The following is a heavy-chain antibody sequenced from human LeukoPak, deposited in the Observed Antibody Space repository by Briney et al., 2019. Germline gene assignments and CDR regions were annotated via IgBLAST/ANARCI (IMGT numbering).Heavy chain of an antibody. Sequence: GGSLRLSCAASGFAFSSYAMSWVRQAPGKGLEWVSAISGSGGSTYYADSVKGRFTISRDNSKNTLYLQMNSLRAEDTAVYYCAKAGGQWLASFDYWGQGTLVTVSS. J-gene: IGHJ4*02. CDR2: ISGSGGST. V-gene: IGHV3-23*01. CDR1: GFAFSSYA. D-gene: IGHD6-19*01. CDR3: AKAGGQWLASFDY.